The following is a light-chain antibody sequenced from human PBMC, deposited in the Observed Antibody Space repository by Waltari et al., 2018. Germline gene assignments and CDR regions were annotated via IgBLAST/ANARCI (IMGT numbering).Light chain of an antibody. CDR2: VNSDGSH. J-gene: IGLJ3*02. CDR1: SGHSTNA. Sequence: QLGVTQSPSASASLGASVKLTCILSSGHSTNAVAAHQQQPEKGPRFLMKVNSDGSHSKGDGIPDRFSGSSSGAERYLTISSLQSEDEADYYCQAWGTGIQGVFGGGTKLTVL. V-gene: IGLV4-69*01. CDR3: QAWGTGIQGV.